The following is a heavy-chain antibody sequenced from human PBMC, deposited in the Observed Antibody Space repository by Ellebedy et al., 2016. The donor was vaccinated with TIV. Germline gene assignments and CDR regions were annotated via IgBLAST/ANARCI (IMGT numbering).Heavy chain of an antibody. CDR1: GSSISSLY. Sequence: MPSETLSLTCTVSGSSISSLYGSWIRQPPGRGLGWLAYTFSCGRTNYNPSLRSRVTISLDTSKNQYSLKLNSLTAADKAVYYCAREYDILNGFNNWGQGTLVTVSS. V-gene: IGHV4-59*11. CDR3: AREYDILNGFNN. CDR2: TFSCGRT. J-gene: IGHJ4*02. D-gene: IGHD3-9*01.